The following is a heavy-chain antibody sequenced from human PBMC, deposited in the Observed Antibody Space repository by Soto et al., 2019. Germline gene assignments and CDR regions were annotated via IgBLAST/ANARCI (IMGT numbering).Heavy chain of an antibody. CDR1: GFSLSTSGVG. J-gene: IGHJ5*02. V-gene: IGHV2-5*02. Sequence: QITLKESGPTLVKPTQTLTLTCTLSGFSLSTSGVGVGWIRQPPGKALEWLAVIYWDDDKRYSPSLQNRLTITKDTSKNQVVITMTNVDPVDTATYYCAQRRPGQWFNPWGQGTLVTVSS. CDR3: AQRRPGQWFNP. CDR2: IYWDDDK.